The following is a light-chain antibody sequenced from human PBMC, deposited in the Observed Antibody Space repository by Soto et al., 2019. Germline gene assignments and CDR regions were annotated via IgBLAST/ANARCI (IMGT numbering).Light chain of an antibody. J-gene: IGKJ4*01. CDR2: DAS. V-gene: IGKV1-5*01. Sequence: DIQMTQSPSSLSASVGDEVTITCRASQSVRSWLAWYQQKPGRAPKFLIYDASSLESGVPSRFSGSGSGTEFTLTISNLQPDDFATYYCQQYDNYPLTFGGGTKVDIK. CDR1: QSVRSW. CDR3: QQYDNYPLT.